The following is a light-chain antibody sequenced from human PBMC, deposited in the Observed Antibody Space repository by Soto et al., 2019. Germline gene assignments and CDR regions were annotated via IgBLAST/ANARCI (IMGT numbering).Light chain of an antibody. Sequence: QSALTQPASGSGSPGQSITISCTGTSSDVGGYNYVSWYQQHPGKAPKLMIYEVSNRPSGVSNRFSGSKSGNTASLTISGLQAEDEADYYCSSYTSSSTLNVFGTGTKLTVL. J-gene: IGLJ1*01. V-gene: IGLV2-14*01. CDR3: SSYTSSSTLNV. CDR1: SSDVGGYNY. CDR2: EVS.